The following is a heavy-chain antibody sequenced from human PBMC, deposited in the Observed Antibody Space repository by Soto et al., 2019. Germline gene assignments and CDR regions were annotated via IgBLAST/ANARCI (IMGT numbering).Heavy chain of an antibody. Sequence: QLQLQESGPGLVKPSETLSLTCTVSGGSISSSSYYWGWIRQPPGKGLEWIGSIYYIGSTYYNPSLKSRVTISVDTSKNQFSLKLSSVTAADTAVYYCASYVEYSSSSTFDYWGQGTLVTVSS. CDR2: IYYIGST. D-gene: IGHD6-6*01. V-gene: IGHV4-39*01. CDR1: GGSISSSSYY. J-gene: IGHJ4*02. CDR3: ASYVEYSSSSTFDY.